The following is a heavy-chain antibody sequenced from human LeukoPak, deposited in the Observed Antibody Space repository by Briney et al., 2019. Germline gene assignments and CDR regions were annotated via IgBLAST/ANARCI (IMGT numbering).Heavy chain of an antibody. Sequence: GASVKVSCKASGYTFTSYAMNWVRQAPGQGLEWMGWISAYNGNTNYAQKLQGRVTMTTDTSTSTAYMELRSLRSDDTAVYFCARVRYGSGRKGYYYYFMDVWGKGTTVTVSS. CDR3: ARVRYGSGRKGYYYYFMDV. CDR1: GYTFTSYA. V-gene: IGHV1-18*01. J-gene: IGHJ6*03. CDR2: ISAYNGNT. D-gene: IGHD3-10*01.